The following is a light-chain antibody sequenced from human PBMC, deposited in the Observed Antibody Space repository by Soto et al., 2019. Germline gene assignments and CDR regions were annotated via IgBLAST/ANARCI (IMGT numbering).Light chain of an antibody. CDR2: EVS. CDR3: SSYAGSNNFVV. Sequence: QSVLTQPPSASGSPGQSVTISCTGTSSDVGGYNYVSWYQQHPGKAPKLMFYEVSKWPSGVPDRFSGSKSGNTAFLTVSGLQAEDEADYYCSSYAGSNNFVVFGGGTKLTVL. V-gene: IGLV2-8*01. CDR1: SSDVGGYNY. J-gene: IGLJ3*02.